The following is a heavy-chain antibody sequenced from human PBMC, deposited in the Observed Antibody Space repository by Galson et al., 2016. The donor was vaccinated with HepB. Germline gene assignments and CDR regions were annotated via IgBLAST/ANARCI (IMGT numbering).Heavy chain of an antibody. Sequence: TLSLTCTVSGGSISSGYYYWSWLRQLPGKGLEWIGYISYSGSTDYNPSLQSRVTISADTSKNQFSLKLTSVTAADTAVYYCARDHCTGGVCYSSPWYYGMDVWGQGTTVTVSS. CDR3: ARDHCTGGVCYSSPWYYGMDV. CDR1: GGSISSGYYY. CDR2: ISYSGST. V-gene: IGHV4-31*03. D-gene: IGHD2-8*02. J-gene: IGHJ6*02.